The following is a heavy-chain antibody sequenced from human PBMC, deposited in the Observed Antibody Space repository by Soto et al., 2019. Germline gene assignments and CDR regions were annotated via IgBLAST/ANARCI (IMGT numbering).Heavy chain of an antibody. J-gene: IGHJ4*02. CDR1: GGSVSSGSYY. CDR2: IYYSGST. V-gene: IGHV4-61*01. Sequence: SETLSLTCTVSGGSVSSGSYYWSWIRQPPGKGLEWIGYIYYSGSTNYNPSLKSRVTISVDTSKNQFSLKLSSVTAADTAVYYCARGWVSDYGDSYYFDYWGQGTLVTVSS. CDR3: ARGWVSDYGDSYYFDY. D-gene: IGHD4-17*01.